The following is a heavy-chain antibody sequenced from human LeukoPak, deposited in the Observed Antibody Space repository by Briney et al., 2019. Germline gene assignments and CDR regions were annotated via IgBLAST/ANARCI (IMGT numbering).Heavy chain of an antibody. J-gene: IGHJ3*02. CDR2: ISSSSSTI. Sequence: GGSLRLSCVASGFTFSNYAMSWVRQAPGKGLEWVSYISSSSSTIYYADSVKGRFTISRDNAKNSLYLQMNSLRAEDTAVYYCARSYSSSWYAAFDIWGQGTMVTVSS. D-gene: IGHD6-13*01. V-gene: IGHV3-48*01. CDR3: ARSYSSSWYAAFDI. CDR1: GFTFSNYA.